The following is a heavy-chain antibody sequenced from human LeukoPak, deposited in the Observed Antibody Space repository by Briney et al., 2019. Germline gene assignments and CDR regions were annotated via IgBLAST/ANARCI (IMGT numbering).Heavy chain of an antibody. D-gene: IGHD6-19*01. J-gene: IGHJ4*02. Sequence: SETLSLTCTVSGGSISSYYSSWIRQPPGKGLEWIGYISYSGSTNYNPSLKSRVTISVDTSKNQFSLKLSSVTAADTAVYYCARERSSGWYHDYWGQGTLVTVSS. CDR1: GGSISSYY. CDR2: ISYSGST. V-gene: IGHV4-59*01. CDR3: ARERSSGWYHDY.